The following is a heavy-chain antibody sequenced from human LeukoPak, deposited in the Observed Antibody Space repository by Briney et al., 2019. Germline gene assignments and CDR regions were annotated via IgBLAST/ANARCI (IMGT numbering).Heavy chain of an antibody. Sequence: SETLSLTCTVSGGSISSGDYYWSWIRQPPGKGLEWIGYIYYSGSTYYNPSLKSRVTISVDTSKNQFSLKLSSVTAADTAVYYCATPRRHIAAADPRRFDLWGRGTLVTVSS. CDR3: ATPRRHIAAADPRRFDL. J-gene: IGHJ2*01. V-gene: IGHV4-30-4*01. CDR2: IYYSGST. D-gene: IGHD6-13*01. CDR1: GGSISSGDYY.